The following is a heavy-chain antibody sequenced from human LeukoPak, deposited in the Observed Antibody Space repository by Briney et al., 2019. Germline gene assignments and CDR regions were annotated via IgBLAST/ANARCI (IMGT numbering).Heavy chain of an antibody. CDR3: ARDGNSRGYFDY. CDR1: GYTFTSYD. CDR2: MNPNSGNT. J-gene: IGHJ4*02. V-gene: IGHV1-8*01. Sequence: ASVKVSCETSGYTFTSYDINWVLQATGQGIEWMGWMNPNSGNTGYAQKFQGRVTMTRNTSISTAYMELSSLRSEDTAVYYCARDGNSRGYFDYWGQGTLVTVSS. D-gene: IGHD4-23*01.